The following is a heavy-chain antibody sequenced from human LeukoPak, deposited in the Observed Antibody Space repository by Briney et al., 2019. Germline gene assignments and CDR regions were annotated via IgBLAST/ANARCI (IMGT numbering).Heavy chain of an antibody. CDR1: GGSISSYY. V-gene: IGHV4-59*01. CDR3: ARYARIAARQYYFDY. J-gene: IGHJ4*02. Sequence: SETLSLTCTVSGGSISSYYWSWIRQPPGKGLEWIGYIYHSGSTNYNPSLKSRVTISVDTSKNQFSLKLSSVTAADTAVYYCARYARIAARQYYFDYWGQGTLVTVSS. D-gene: IGHD6-6*01. CDR2: IYHSGST.